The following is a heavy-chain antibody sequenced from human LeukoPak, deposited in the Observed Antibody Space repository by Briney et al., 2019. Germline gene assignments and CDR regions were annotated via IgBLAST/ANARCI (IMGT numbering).Heavy chain of an antibody. J-gene: IGHJ4*02. CDR2: IKQDGSER. CDR3: VRAIGSNTL. V-gene: IGHV3-7*01. Sequence: GGSLRLSCVASGFTFTTYWMSWVRQAPGKGLEWVAKIKQDGSERNYVDSVKGRFTISRDNAKNSLYLQMNNLRAEDTAVYFCVRAIGSNTLWGQGTLVTVSS. CDR1: GFTFTTYW. D-gene: IGHD4-23*01.